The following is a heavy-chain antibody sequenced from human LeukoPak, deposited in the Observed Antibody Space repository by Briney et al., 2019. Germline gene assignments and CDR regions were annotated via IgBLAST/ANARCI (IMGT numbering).Heavy chain of an antibody. J-gene: IGHJ6*03. D-gene: IGHD6-13*01. CDR1: GYTFTSYD. CDR2: MNPNSGNT. CDR3: ARLYSSSRHYYYYYYMDV. V-gene: IGHV1-8*03. Sequence: ASVKVSCKASGYTFTSYDINWVRQATGQGLEWMGWMNPNSGNTGYAQKFQGRVTITRNTPISTAYMELSSLRSEDTAVYYCARLYSSSRHYYYYYYMDVWGKGTTVTVSS.